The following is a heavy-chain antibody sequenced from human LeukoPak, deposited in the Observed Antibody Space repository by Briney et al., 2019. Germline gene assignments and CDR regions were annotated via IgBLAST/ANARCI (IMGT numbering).Heavy chain of an antibody. V-gene: IGHV1-69*13. CDR2: IIPIFGTA. D-gene: IGHD2/OR15-2a*01. CDR3: ARDNKTSYSYFMDV. CDR1: GGTFSSYA. Sequence: SVKVSCKASGGTFSSYAINWVRQAPGQGLEWMGGIIPIFGTANYAQKFQGRVTIAADESTSTAYMELSSLRSDDTAVYYCARDNKTSYSYFMDVWGKGTTVTVSS. J-gene: IGHJ6*03.